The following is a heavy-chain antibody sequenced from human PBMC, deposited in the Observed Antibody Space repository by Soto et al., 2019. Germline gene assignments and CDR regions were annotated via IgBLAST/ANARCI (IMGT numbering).Heavy chain of an antibody. V-gene: IGHV1-69*13. J-gene: IGHJ6*02. D-gene: IGHD3-3*02. CDR1: GGTFGSYA. CDR3: AGHIGSDYYYYYGMDV. CDR2: IIPIFGTA. Sequence: GASVKVSCKASGGTFGSYAISWVRQAPGQGLEWMGGIIPIFGTANYAQKFQGRVTITADESTSTAYMELSSLRSEDTAVYYCAGHIGSDYYYYYGMDVWGQGTTVTVSS.